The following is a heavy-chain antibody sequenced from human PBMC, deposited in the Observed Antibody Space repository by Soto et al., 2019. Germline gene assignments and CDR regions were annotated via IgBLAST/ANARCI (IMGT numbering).Heavy chain of an antibody. V-gene: IGHV4-34*01. CDR3: ARDRGGNYYDSSDYTDFDY. CDR2: INHSGST. Sequence: SETLSLTCAVYGGSFSGYYWSWIRQPPGKGLEWIGEINHSGSTNYNPSLKSRVTISVDTSKNQFSLKLSSVTAADTAVYYCARDRGGNYYDSSDYTDFDYWGQGTLVTVSS. J-gene: IGHJ4*02. D-gene: IGHD3-22*01. CDR1: GGSFSGYY.